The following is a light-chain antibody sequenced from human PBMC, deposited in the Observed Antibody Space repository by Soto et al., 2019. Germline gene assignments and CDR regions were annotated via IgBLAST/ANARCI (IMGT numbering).Light chain of an antibody. CDR1: SSDVGGYNY. V-gene: IGLV2-8*01. CDR2: EVS. Sequence: QSALTQPPSASGSPGQSVTISCTGTSSDVGGYNYVSWYQQHPGKAPKPMIYEVSKRPSGVPDRFSGSKSGNTASLTVSGLQAEDEADYYCSSYAGSNNFGVFGTGTRSPS. J-gene: IGLJ1*01. CDR3: SSYAGSNNFGV.